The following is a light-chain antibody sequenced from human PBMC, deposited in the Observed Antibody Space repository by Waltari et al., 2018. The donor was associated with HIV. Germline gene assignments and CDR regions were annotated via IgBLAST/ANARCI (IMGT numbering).Light chain of an antibody. V-gene: IGKV4-1*01. CDR2: WAS. Sequence: DIVMTPSPDSLAVSLGERATINCKSSQSVLYSSNNKNYLAWYQQKPGQPPKLLIYWASTRESGVPDRFSGSGSQTDFTLTISSLQAEDVAVYYCQQYYSTLRTFGQGTKVEIK. CDR1: QSVLYSSNNKNY. J-gene: IGKJ1*01. CDR3: QQYYSTLRT.